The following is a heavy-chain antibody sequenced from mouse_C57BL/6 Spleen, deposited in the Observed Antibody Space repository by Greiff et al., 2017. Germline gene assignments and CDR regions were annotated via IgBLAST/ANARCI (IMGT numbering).Heavy chain of an antibody. J-gene: IGHJ2*01. V-gene: IGHV5-17*01. D-gene: IGHD4-1*01. CDR2: ISSGSSTI. CDR3: ARVLTGYFDY. Sequence: DVKLVESGGGLVNPGGSLKLSCAASGFTFSDYGMHWVRQAPEKGLEWVAYISSGSSTIYYADTVKGRFTISRDNAKNTLFLQMTSLRSEDTAMYYCARVLTGYFDYWGQGTTLTVSS. CDR1: GFTFSDYG.